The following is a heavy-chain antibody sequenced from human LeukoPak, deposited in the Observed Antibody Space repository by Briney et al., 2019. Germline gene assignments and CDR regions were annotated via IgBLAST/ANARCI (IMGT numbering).Heavy chain of an antibody. CDR1: GFPFTTYA. J-gene: IGHJ4*02. Sequence: VGSLRLSCAASGFPFTTYAMNWVHEAPRKGLDWVQVISSTGYTTYYVDSVKDRFPVSRENSQNTLYVQMKSLRAADTAVYYCAKRRDSSARAFDYWGQGTLVTVSS. D-gene: IGHD6-6*01. CDR3: AKRRDSSARAFDY. CDR2: ISSTGYTT. V-gene: IGHV3-23*01.